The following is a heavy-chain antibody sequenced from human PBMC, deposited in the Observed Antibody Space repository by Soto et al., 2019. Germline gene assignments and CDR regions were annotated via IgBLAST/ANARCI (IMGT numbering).Heavy chain of an antibody. V-gene: IGHV3-48*02. J-gene: IGHJ2*01. CDR2: ITSSSSNM. CDR1: GFTLSDYT. D-gene: IGHD6-13*01. Sequence: VQLVESGGGFVQPGGSLRLSCAASGFTLSDYTMNWVRQAPGKGLEWVSSITSSSSNMYYADSVKGRLTISRDNAKNSLYRQMTTLRDEDTAVYYRARSWAYFAPWGRGTLVTVSS. CDR3: ARSWAYFAP.